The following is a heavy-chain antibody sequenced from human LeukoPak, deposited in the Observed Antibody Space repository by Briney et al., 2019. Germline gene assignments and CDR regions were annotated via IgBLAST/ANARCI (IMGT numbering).Heavy chain of an antibody. Sequence: GASVKVSCKASGYTFTSYAMNWVRQAPGQGLEWMGWINTNTGNPTYAQGFTGRFVFSLDTSVSTAYLQISSLKAEDTAVYYCARDLGLNYYGSGSYYLFDYWGQGTLVTVSS. V-gene: IGHV7-4-1*02. CDR3: ARDLGLNYYGSGSYYLFDY. J-gene: IGHJ4*02. CDR2: INTNTGNP. CDR1: GYTFTSYA. D-gene: IGHD3-10*01.